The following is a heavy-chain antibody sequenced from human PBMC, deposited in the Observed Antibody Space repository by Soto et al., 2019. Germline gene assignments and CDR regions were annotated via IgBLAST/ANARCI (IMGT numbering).Heavy chain of an antibody. D-gene: IGHD1-1*01. Sequence: QVQLVESGGGVVQPGRSLRLSCAASGFMFSNHGMHWVRQAPGKGLEWVAVIWSDGNNRYYADSVKGRSTISRDNSKNPVYLQMNSLRAEDTAVYYCVRGDNWNDEASDYWGQGTLVTVSS. CDR1: GFMFSNHG. CDR2: IWSDGNNR. V-gene: IGHV3-33*01. CDR3: VRGDNWNDEASDY. J-gene: IGHJ4*02.